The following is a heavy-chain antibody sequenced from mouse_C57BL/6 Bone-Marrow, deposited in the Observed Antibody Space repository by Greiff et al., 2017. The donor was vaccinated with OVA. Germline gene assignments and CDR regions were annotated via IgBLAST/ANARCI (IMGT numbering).Heavy chain of an antibody. CDR1: GYTFTDYN. D-gene: IGHD2-2*01. V-gene: IGHV1-22*01. J-gene: IGHJ2*01. CDR3: ARSGWLPLFDY. Sequence: EVKLMESGPELVKPGASVKMSCKASGYTFTDYNMHWVKQSHGKSLEWIGYINPNNGGTSYNQKFKGKATLTVNKSSSTAYMELRSLTSEDSAVYYCARSGWLPLFDYWGQGTTLTVSS. CDR2: INPNNGGT.